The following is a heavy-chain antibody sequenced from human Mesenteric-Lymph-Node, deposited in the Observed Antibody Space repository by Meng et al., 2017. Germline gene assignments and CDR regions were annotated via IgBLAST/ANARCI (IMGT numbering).Heavy chain of an antibody. Sequence: SETLSLTCTVSGGSISSSSYYWSWIRQPPGKGLEWIGYIYYSGSTNYNPSLKSRVTISVDTSKNQFSLKLSSVTAADTAVYYCARGAHGNYYDSSGYYFFDYWGHGTLVTVSS. J-gene: IGHJ4*01. CDR2: IYYSGST. D-gene: IGHD3-22*01. V-gene: IGHV4-61*01. CDR1: GGSISSSSYY. CDR3: ARGAHGNYYDSSGYYFFDY.